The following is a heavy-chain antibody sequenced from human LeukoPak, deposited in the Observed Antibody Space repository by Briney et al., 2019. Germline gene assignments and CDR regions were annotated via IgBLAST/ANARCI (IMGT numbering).Heavy chain of an antibody. CDR2: ISHDGSKK. V-gene: IGHV3-30*18. J-gene: IGHJ4*02. CDR3: AKSRLPYGSASYVRD. Sequence: AGRSLRLSCEASGFTFSNYDMHWVRQGPGKGLEWLAVISHDGSKKDYADSVKGRFTISRDDSENTLYLQMNSLRAEDTAVYYCAKSRLPYGSASYVRDWGQGTLVTVSS. D-gene: IGHD6-19*01. CDR1: GFTFSNYD.